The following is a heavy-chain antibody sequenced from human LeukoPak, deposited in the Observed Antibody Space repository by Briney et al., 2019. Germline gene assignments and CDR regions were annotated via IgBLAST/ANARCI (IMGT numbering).Heavy chain of an antibody. V-gene: IGHV4-39*01. CDR1: GGSISSSSYY. J-gene: IGHJ3*02. Sequence: SETLSLTCTVSGGSISSSSYYWGWIRQPPGKGLEWIGSIYYSGSTYYNPSLKSRVTISVDTSKSQFSLKLSSVTAADTAVYYCARQRWYHDFWSGYYHSPSDAFDIWGQGTMVTVSS. CDR2: IYYSGST. CDR3: ARQRWYHDFWSGYYHSPSDAFDI. D-gene: IGHD3-3*01.